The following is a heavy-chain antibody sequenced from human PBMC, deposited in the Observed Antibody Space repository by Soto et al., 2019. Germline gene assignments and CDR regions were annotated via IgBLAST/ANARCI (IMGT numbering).Heavy chain of an antibody. J-gene: IGHJ3*02. CDR3: ARDTPTTYQLEPPPSDAFDI. D-gene: IGHD1-1*01. Sequence: GGSLRLSCAASGFTFSSYGMHWVRQAPGKGLEWVAVIWYDGSNKYYADSVKGRFTISRDNSKNTLYLQMNSLRAEDTAVYYCARDTPTTYQLEPPPSDAFDIWGQGTMVTVS. CDR2: IWYDGSNK. CDR1: GFTFSSYG. V-gene: IGHV3-33*01.